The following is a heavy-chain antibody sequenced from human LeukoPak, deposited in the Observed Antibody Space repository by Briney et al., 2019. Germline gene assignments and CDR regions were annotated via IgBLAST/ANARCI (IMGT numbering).Heavy chain of an antibody. CDR2: IYYTGST. CDR1: GGSISSGSYY. CDR3: ARRSPDGNGYHYVDY. V-gene: IGHV4-39*01. J-gene: IGHJ4*02. D-gene: IGHD3-22*01. Sequence: SETLSLTCTVSGGSISSGSYYWGWIRQPPGKGLEWIGSIYYTGSTYYSPSLKSRVTVSLDTSKSQFSLKLSSVTAADTAVYYCARRSPDGNGYHYVDYWGQGTLVTVSS.